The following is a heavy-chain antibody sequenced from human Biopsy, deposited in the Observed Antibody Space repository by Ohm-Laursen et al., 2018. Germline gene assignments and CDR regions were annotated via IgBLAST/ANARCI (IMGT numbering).Heavy chain of an antibody. CDR1: GGSTNDYF. Sequence: GTLSLTCSVSGGSTNDYFWSWIRQPAGETLEWIGRIYSSGGSSYNPSLKSRISMSMDTSNNQFSLTMTSVTAADTAVYYCARTPGKAVAGRFLDLWGRGTLVTVSS. J-gene: IGHJ2*01. CDR3: ARTPGKAVAGRFLDL. D-gene: IGHD6-19*01. CDR2: IYSSGGS. V-gene: IGHV4-4*07.